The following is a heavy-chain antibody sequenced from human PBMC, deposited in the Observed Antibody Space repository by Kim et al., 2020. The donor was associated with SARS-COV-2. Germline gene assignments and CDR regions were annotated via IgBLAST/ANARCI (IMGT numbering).Heavy chain of an antibody. CDR1: GDVVSRNSAA. J-gene: IGHJ6*02. CDR2: IYYNSRWYT. CDR3: ARCAAKDVGYLYFGMDV. V-gene: IGHV6-1*01. D-gene: IGHD6-25*01. Sequence: SQTLSLTCAISGDVVSRNSAAWNWIRQSPSRGLEWLGKIYYNSRWYTDYAESVRGRIIINADTSKNQFSLQLNSVTPEDTAVYYCARCAAKDVGYLYFGMDVWGQGTTVTVSS.